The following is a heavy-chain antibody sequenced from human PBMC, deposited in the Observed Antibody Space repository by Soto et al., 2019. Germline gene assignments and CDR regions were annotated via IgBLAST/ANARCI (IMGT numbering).Heavy chain of an antibody. CDR3: ARDRQAYCGGDCYSLFDY. Sequence: SVKVSCKASGGTFSSYAISWVRQAPGQGLEWMGGIIPIFGTANYAQKFQGRVTITADESTSTAYMELSSLRSEDTAAYYCARDRQAYCGGDCYSLFDYWGQGTLVTVSS. D-gene: IGHD2-21*02. CDR2: IIPIFGTA. J-gene: IGHJ4*02. V-gene: IGHV1-69*13. CDR1: GGTFSSYA.